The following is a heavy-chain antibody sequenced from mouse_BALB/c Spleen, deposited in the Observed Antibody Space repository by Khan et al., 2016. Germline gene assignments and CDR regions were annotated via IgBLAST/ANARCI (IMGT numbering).Heavy chain of an antibody. CDR1: GFTFSSFG. CDR2: ISSGSSTI. Sequence: EVELVESGGGLVQPGGSRKLSCAASGFTFSSFGMHWVRQAPEKGLEWVAYISSGSSTIYYAETVKGRFTISRDNPKNTLFLQMTSLRSEDSAMYYCARKGARNSCAVDYWGQGTSVTVSS. J-gene: IGHJ4*01. V-gene: IGHV5-17*02. CDR3: ARKGARNSCAVDY.